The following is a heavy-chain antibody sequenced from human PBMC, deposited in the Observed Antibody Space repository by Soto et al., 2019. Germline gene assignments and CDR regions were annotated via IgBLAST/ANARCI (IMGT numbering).Heavy chain of an antibody. Sequence: QVQLVESGGGVVQPGRSPRLSCAASGFTFSTYGMHWVRQAPGKGLEWVAVISYDETNKYYADSVKGRFTISRDNSKNTLYLEMSSLRAEDTSIYYCAKRSGYYFDSWGQGTLVTVSS. CDR2: ISYDETNK. V-gene: IGHV3-30*18. J-gene: IGHJ4*02. CDR3: AKRSGYYFDS. CDR1: GFTFSTYG. D-gene: IGHD3-3*01.